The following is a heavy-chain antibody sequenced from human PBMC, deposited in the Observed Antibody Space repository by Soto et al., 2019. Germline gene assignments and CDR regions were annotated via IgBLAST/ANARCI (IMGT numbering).Heavy chain of an antibody. CDR2: KYYRSKWYY. D-gene: IGHD6-13*01. J-gene: IGHJ3*02. CDR3: ARYSSPLLQYALDI. Sequence: PSQTLSLTCAISWDSVSSNSAAWNWIRQSPSRGLEWLGRKYYRSKWYYDYAVSVESRITFNPETSKNQISLQLNSVTPEDTAVYYCARYSSPLLQYALDIFGQGTMVPFSS. V-gene: IGHV6-1*01. CDR1: WDSVSSNSAA.